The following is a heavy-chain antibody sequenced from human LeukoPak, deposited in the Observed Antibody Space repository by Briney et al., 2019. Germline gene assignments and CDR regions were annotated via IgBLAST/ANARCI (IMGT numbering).Heavy chain of an antibody. CDR3: ARGPPPDLDY. V-gene: IGHV4-59*12. CDR2: IYYTGST. CDR1: GGAITNYY. Sequence: PSETLSLTCGVSGGAITNYYWNWIRQAPGKGLEWLGYIYYTGSTTYNPSVKSRITISLDTSKKQISLKLRSVTAADTAVYYCARGPPPDLDYWGRGTLVTVSS. J-gene: IGHJ4*02.